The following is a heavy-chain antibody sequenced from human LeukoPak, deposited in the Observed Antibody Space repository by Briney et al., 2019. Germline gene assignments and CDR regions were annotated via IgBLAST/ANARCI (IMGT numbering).Heavy chain of an antibody. CDR1: GGSISGHY. J-gene: IGHJ4*02. D-gene: IGHD5-12*01. Sequence: SETLSLTCTVSGGSISGHYWSWIRQPPGKGLEWIAYIYYTGSTSYNPSLKSRVTISVDTSKNQFSLKLTSLTAADTAVYYCARGPSGYHNTGGQGTLVTVSS. CDR2: IYYTGST. CDR3: ARGPSGYHNT. V-gene: IGHV4-59*11.